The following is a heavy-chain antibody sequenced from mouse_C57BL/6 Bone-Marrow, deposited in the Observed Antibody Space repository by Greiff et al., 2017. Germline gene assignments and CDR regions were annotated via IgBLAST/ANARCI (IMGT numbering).Heavy chain of an antibody. Sequence: VQRVESGPGLVAPSQSLSITCTVSGFSLTSYGVSWVRQPPGTGLEWLGVIWGDGSTNYHSALISRLSISKDNSKSQVFLKLNSLQTDDTATYYCAKGDIFLLRPYYYAMDYWGQGTSVTVAS. CDR1: GFSLTSYG. V-gene: IGHV2-3*01. CDR3: AKGDIFLLRPYYYAMDY. J-gene: IGHJ4*01. D-gene: IGHD1-2*01. CDR2: IWGDGST.